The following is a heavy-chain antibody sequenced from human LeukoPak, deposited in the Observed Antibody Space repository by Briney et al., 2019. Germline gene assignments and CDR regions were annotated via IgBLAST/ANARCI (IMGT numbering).Heavy chain of an antibody. D-gene: IGHD3-3*01. J-gene: IGHJ4*02. CDR1: GFTVSGNY. Sequence: QTGGSLRLSCAASGFTVSGNYMSWVRQAPGKGLEWVSAIYTGGNTYYADSVKGRSTISRDNFKNTLYLQMNSLRADDTAVYYCARDFKDFYFDYWGQGTLVTVSS. CDR3: ARDFKDFYFDY. V-gene: IGHV3-66*02. CDR2: IYTGGNT.